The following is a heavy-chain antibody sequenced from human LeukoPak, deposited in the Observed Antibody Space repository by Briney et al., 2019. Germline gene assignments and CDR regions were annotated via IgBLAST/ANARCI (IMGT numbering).Heavy chain of an antibody. Sequence: GASVKVSCKASGYTFTSYGISWVRQATGQGLEWMGWMNPNSGNTGYAQKFQGRVTMTRNTSISTAYMELSSLRSEDTAVYYCARLDYDFWSGYYKTLYYFDYWGQGTLVTVSS. D-gene: IGHD3-3*01. CDR1: GYTFTSYG. CDR2: MNPNSGNT. CDR3: ARLDYDFWSGYYKTLYYFDY. V-gene: IGHV1-8*02. J-gene: IGHJ4*02.